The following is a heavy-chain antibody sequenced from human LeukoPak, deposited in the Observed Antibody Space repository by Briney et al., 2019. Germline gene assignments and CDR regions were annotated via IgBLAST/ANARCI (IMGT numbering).Heavy chain of an antibody. CDR2: INHSGST. V-gene: IGHV4-34*01. J-gene: IGHJ4*02. CDR3: ARRRAAAALYYFDY. D-gene: IGHD6-13*01. CDR1: GGSFSGYY. Sequence: SETLSLTCAVYGGSFSGYYWSWIRQPPGKGLEWIGKINHSGSTNYNPSLKSRVTISVDTSKNQFSLKLSSVTAADTAVYYCARRRAAAALYYFDYWGQGTLVTVSS.